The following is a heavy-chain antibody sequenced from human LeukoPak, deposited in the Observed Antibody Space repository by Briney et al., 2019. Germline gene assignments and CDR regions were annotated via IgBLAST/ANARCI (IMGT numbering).Heavy chain of an antibody. CDR1: GYTFTGYY. J-gene: IGHJ4*02. Sequence: ASVKVSCKASGYTFTGYYMHWVRQAPGQGLEWMGWINPNSGGTNYAQKFQGRVTMTRDTSISTAYMELSRPRSDDTAVYYCAREGDGAVSTFDYWGQGTLVTVSS. CDR2: INPNSGGT. V-gene: IGHV1-2*02. CDR3: AREGDGAVSTFDY. D-gene: IGHD5-24*01.